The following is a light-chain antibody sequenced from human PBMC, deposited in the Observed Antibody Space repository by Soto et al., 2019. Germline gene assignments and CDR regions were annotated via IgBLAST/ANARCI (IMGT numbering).Light chain of an antibody. CDR1: SSDVGGYSY. J-gene: IGLJ1*01. V-gene: IGLV2-14*01. Sequence: QSALTQPASVSGSPGQSITISCTGTSSDVGGYSYVSWYQHHPGKAPKLMIYEVSHRPSGVSNRFSGSKSGNTASLTISGLQAEDEADYYCCSYTSSSTLYVFGTGTKLTVL. CDR3: CSYTSSSTLYV. CDR2: EVS.